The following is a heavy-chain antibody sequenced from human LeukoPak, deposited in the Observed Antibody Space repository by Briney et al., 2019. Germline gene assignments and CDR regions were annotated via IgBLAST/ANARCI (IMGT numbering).Heavy chain of an antibody. CDR2: IRSKANSYAT. Sequence: PGGSLRLSCAASGFTFSGSAMHWVRQASGKGLESVGRIRSKANSYATAYAASVKGRFTISRDDSKNTAYLQMNSLKTEDTAVYYCTRLTTTVTAYWGQGTLVTVSS. V-gene: IGHV3-73*01. J-gene: IGHJ4*02. CDR3: TRLTTTVTAY. CDR1: GFTFSGSA. D-gene: IGHD4-11*01.